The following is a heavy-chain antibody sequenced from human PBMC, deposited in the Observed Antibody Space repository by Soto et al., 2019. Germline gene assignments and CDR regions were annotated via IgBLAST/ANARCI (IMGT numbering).Heavy chain of an antibody. CDR3: ARELPNYYYYSMDV. J-gene: IGHJ6*02. CDR1: GFTFSSYG. CDR2: IWYDGSNK. Sequence: GGSLRLSCAASGFTFSSYGMHWVRQAPGKGLEWVAVIWYDGSNKYYADSVKGRFTISRDNSKNTLYLQMNSLRAEDTAVYYCARELPNYYYYSMDVWGQGTTVTVSS. V-gene: IGHV3-33*01.